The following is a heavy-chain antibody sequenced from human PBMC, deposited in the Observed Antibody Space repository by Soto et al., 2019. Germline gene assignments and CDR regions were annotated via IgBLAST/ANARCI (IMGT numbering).Heavy chain of an antibody. Sequence: GAAVKVSCKASGGTFSSCAISWVRQAPGQGLEWMGGIIPIFGTANYAQKFQGRVTITADESTSTAYMELSSLRSEDTAVYYCARXSRDIVVVPVPGDWFDPWGQGTLVTVSS. V-gene: IGHV1-69*13. CDR1: GGTFSSCA. CDR3: ARXSRDIVVVPVPGDWFDP. D-gene: IGHD2-2*01. CDR2: IIPIFGTA. J-gene: IGHJ5*02.